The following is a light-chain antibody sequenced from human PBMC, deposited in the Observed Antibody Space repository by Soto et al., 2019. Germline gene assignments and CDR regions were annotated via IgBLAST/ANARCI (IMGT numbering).Light chain of an antibody. CDR2: LGS. J-gene: IGKJ1*01. CDR3: MQALQTPWT. Sequence: DIVMTQSPLSLPVTPGEPASISCRSSQSLLHINGYNYLXWYLQKPGQSPQLLIYLGSNRASGVPDRFSGSGSGTDFTLKISRVEAEDVGVYYCMQALQTPWTFGQGTKVDIK. V-gene: IGKV2-28*01. CDR1: QSLLHINGYNY.